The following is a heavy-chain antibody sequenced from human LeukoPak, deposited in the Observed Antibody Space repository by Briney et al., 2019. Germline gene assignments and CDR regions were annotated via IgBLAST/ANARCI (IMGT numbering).Heavy chain of an antibody. V-gene: IGHV4-34*01. Sequence: SETLSLTCAVYGGSFSGYYWSWLRQPPGKGLEWIGEINHSGSTNYNPSLKSRVTISVDTSKNQFSLKLSSVTAADTAVYYCARTYSSIGYYYYGMDVWGQGTTVTVSS. D-gene: IGHD6-13*01. J-gene: IGHJ6*02. CDR1: GGSFSGYY. CDR2: INHSGST. CDR3: ARTYSSIGYYYYGMDV.